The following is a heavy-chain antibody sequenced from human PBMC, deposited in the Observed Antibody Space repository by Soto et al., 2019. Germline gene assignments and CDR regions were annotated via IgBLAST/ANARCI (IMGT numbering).Heavy chain of an antibody. V-gene: IGHV4-34*01. Sequence: LSLTCAVYGGSFSGYYWIWIRHPPGEGLEWIGEINHSGSTNYNPSLKSRVTISVDTSKNQFSLKLSSVTAADTAVYYCARGYDFWSGYSRSWFDPWGQGTLVTVS. J-gene: IGHJ5*02. CDR2: INHSGST. CDR3: ARGYDFWSGYSRSWFDP. CDR1: GGSFSGYY. D-gene: IGHD3-3*01.